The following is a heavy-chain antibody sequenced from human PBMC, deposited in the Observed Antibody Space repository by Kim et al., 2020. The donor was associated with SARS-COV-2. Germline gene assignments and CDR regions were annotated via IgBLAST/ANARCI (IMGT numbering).Heavy chain of an antibody. Sequence: SVKVSCKASGGTFSSYAISWVRQAPGQGLEWMGGIIPIFGTANYAQKFQGRVTITADESTSTAYMELSSLRSEDTAVYYCARSGSGWVQRREYFQHWGQGTLVTVSS. CDR2: IIPIFGTA. J-gene: IGHJ1*01. D-gene: IGHD6-19*01. CDR3: ARSGSGWVQRREYFQH. V-gene: IGHV1-69*13. CDR1: GGTFSSYA.